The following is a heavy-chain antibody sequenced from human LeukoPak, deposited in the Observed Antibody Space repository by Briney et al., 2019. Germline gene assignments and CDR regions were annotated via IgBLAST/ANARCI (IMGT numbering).Heavy chain of an antibody. J-gene: IGHJ5*02. D-gene: IGHD2-2*01. CDR2: ISAYSGNT. CDR3: AFCSSASRYQAPWFDP. V-gene: IGHV1-18*01. Sequence: ASVKVSCKASGYSFASYGISYGISWVRLAPGRGLEWMGWISAYSGNTNYAQKFQGRVTMTTGTSTSTMELSSLRSDDTAVYYCAFCSSASRYQAPWFDPWGQGTLVTVSS. CDR1: GYSFASYGISYG.